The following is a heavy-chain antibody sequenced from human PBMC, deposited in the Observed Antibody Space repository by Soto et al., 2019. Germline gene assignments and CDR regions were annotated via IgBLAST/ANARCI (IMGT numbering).Heavy chain of an antibody. J-gene: IGHJ5*02. CDR1: GGSISISY. CDR3: ARDKYCSGGSCRKNWFDP. D-gene: IGHD2-15*01. Sequence: SETLSLTCTVSGGSISISYWSWIRQPPGKGLEWLAYIYDDGSANYNPSLKSRATISLDMSKNQFSLKLTSVTAADTAVYYCARDKYCSGGSCRKNWFDPWGQGTLVTVSS. V-gene: IGHV4-59*01. CDR2: IYDDGSA.